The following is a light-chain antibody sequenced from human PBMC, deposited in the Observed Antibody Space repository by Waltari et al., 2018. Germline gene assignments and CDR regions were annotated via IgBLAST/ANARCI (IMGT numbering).Light chain of an antibody. Sequence: EILFTQSPCTLSLSPGERATLSCRASQSGSSNYLAWYQQKPGQAPRLLIYGASSRATGIPDRFIGSGSETDFTLTITRLEPEDFAMYYCQQYGSSLGTFGQGTKVEIK. J-gene: IGKJ1*01. CDR1: QSGSSNY. CDR3: QQYGSSLGT. V-gene: IGKV3-20*01. CDR2: GAS.